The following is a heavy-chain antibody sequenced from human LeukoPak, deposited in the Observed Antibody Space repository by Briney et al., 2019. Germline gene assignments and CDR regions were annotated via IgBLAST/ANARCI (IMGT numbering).Heavy chain of an antibody. Sequence: SETLSLTCAVYGGSFSSYYWSWIRQPAGKGLEWIGRIYTSGGTNYNPSLKSRVTMSVDTSKNQFSLKLSSVTAADTAVYYCARVRGDSDWLLHYFDYWGQGTLVTVSS. D-gene: IGHD3-9*01. CDR2: IYTSGGT. CDR3: ARVRGDSDWLLHYFDY. J-gene: IGHJ4*02. CDR1: GGSFSSYY. V-gene: IGHV4-59*10.